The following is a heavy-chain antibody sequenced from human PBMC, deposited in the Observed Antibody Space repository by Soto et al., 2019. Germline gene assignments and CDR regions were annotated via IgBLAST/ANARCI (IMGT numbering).Heavy chain of an antibody. J-gene: IGHJ5*02. CDR2: ISYSGST. D-gene: IGHD2-15*01. V-gene: IGHV4-39*07. CDR1: GGSISSDSYY. Sequence: SETLSHTCTVSGGSISSDSYYWCWIRQSPEKGLEWIASISYSGSTYYNPTLKSRLIISVDTSKSQFSLKLTSVTAADTAVYYCVRLPWADYGGIFDPWGQGTLVTVS. CDR3: VRLPWADYGGIFDP.